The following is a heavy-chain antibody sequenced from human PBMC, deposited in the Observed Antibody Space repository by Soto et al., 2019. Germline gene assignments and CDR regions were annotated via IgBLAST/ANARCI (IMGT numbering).Heavy chain of an antibody. Sequence: VGSLRLSCSVSGFRFSDYWMHWVRQAPGKGLVWVARISDDAISTSYAPFVKGRFTISRDNIKNMLYLRLNSLTADDAAFYYCAREVPISAVNYIDYWGQGALVTVSS. CDR2: ISDDAIST. V-gene: IGHV3-74*01. D-gene: IGHD2-2*01. CDR1: GFRFSDYW. CDR3: AREVPISAVNYIDY. J-gene: IGHJ4*02.